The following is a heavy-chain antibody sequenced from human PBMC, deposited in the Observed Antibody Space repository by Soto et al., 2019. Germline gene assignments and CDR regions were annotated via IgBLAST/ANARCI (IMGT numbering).Heavy chain of an antibody. CDR2: IWYDGSNK. V-gene: IGHV3-33*01. CDR3: ARDGLVDCGGECYSFLDY. D-gene: IGHD2-21*01. CDR1: GFTFSSYG. Sequence: PGGSLRLSCAASGFTFSSYGMHWVRQAPGKGLEWVAVIWYDGSNKYYADSVKGRFTISRDNSKNTLYLQMNSLRAEDTAVYYCARDGLVDCGGECYSFLDYWGKGTLVTVSS. J-gene: IGHJ4*02.